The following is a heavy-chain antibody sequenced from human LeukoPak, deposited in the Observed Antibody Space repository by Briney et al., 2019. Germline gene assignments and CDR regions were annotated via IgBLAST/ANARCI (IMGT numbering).Heavy chain of an antibody. CDR3: VTSKGAGYFDY. CDR2: IRNNGDNK. CDR1: GFTCSDYS. Sequence: GGSLRLSCAASGFTCSDYSMNWVRQAPGKGLEWVSFIRNNGDNKYYADSVRGRFTISRDNSKNTLYLQMNTLRTDDTAVYYCVTSKGAGYFDYWGQGTLVTVSS. D-gene: IGHD6-19*01. V-gene: IGHV3-30*02. J-gene: IGHJ4*02.